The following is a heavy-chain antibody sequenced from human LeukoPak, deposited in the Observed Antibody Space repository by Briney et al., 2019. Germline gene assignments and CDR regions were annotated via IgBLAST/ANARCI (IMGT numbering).Heavy chain of an antibody. J-gene: IGHJ4*02. V-gene: IGHV3-23*01. Sequence: GGSLRLSCAASGFTFSSYAMSWVRQAPGKGLEWVSAISGSGGSTYYADSVKGRFTISRDNSKNTLYLQMNSLRAEDTAVYYCAKGFRYCSSTSCYTFAYWGQETLVTVSS. CDR3: AKGFRYCSSTSCYTFAY. D-gene: IGHD2-2*02. CDR2: ISGSGGST. CDR1: GFTFSSYA.